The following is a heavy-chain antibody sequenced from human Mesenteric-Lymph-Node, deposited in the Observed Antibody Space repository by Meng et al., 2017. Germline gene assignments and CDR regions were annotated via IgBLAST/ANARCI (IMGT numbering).Heavy chain of an antibody. CDR2: MDYRGSS. CDR3: ARGELLWDY. Sequence: QGVGPGLGKPSLTPSLTGTVSGGSVSSGDYFWCWIRQPPGKGLEWIGYMDYRGSSFYNPSLKSRVTISVDTSKNQFTLKLSSVTAADTAVYFCARGELLWDYWGQGTLVTVSS. CDR1: GGSVSSGDYF. V-gene: IGHV4-30-4*01. D-gene: IGHD2-2*01. J-gene: IGHJ4*02.